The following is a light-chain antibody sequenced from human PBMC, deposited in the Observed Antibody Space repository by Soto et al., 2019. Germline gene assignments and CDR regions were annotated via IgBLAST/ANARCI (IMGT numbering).Light chain of an antibody. CDR3: QSYDSRLSGYVV. Sequence: QSVLTQPPSVSGAPGQRVTISCTGSSSNIGAGYDVHWYQQLPGTAPKLLIYGNSNRPSGVPDRFSGSKSGTSASLAITGRQAEDEADDYCQSYDSRLSGYVVFGGGTKLTVL. V-gene: IGLV1-40*01. CDR1: SSNIGAGYD. CDR2: GNS. J-gene: IGLJ2*01.